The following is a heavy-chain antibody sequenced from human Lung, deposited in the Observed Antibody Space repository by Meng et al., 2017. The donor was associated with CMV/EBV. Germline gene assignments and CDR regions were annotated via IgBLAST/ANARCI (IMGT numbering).Heavy chain of an antibody. CDR3: ARGKRDALEQLAY. CDR2: INYGGST. CDR1: GVSIRSNIR. D-gene: IGHD1-26*01. V-gene: IGHV4-4*02. J-gene: IGHJ4*02. Sequence: QQRVPAAGPGQVKPSVTLSHTSGVSGVSIRSNIRWTWDRQPPGKGREWIGDINYGGSTNYNPSHNSGMIISLDKSKNHFTLKVSSVTDANAADYYCARGKRDALEQLAYWGQGALVTVSS.